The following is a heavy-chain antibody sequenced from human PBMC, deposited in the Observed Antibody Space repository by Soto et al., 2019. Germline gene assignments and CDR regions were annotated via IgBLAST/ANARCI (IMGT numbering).Heavy chain of an antibody. CDR2: IYSGGDT. J-gene: IGHJ6*04. CDR3: ARKTDSIPSGGDV. CDR1: GFAVRHNY. Sequence: EVQLVESGGGLVQPGGSLRLSCTASGFAVRHNYMTWVRQAPWKVLEWVSLIYSGGDTAYADSVKGRFTISRHTSQNTLYLQMNSLRAEDTAVYYCARKTDSIPSGGDVWGKGTAVTVSS. D-gene: IGHD3-10*01. V-gene: IGHV3-53*04.